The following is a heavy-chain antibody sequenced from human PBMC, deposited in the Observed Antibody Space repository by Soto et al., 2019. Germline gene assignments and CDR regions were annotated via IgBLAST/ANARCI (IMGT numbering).Heavy chain of an antibody. CDR3: AKDGFDDGPLDY. J-gene: IGHJ4*02. Sequence: GGSLRLSCAASGFTFSSYAMHWVRQAPGKGLEWVSAISGSGGGSYFADSVKGRFTISRDNSKNTLYLQMNSLRAEDTAVYYCAKDGFDDGPLDYWGQGTLVTVSS. V-gene: IGHV3-23*01. D-gene: IGHD3-10*01. CDR2: ISGSGGGS. CDR1: GFTFSSYA.